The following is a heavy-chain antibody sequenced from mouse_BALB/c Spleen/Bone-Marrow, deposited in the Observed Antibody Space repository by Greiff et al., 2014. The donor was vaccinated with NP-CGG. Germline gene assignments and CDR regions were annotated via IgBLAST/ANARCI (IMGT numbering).Heavy chain of an antibody. J-gene: IGHJ1*01. CDR2: IDPANGDT. D-gene: IGHD1-1*01. CDR1: GSNIKDTY. CDR3: TRPSFYYGSSYWYFDV. Sequence: DVQLQESGSELVKPGASVKLSCAASGSNIKDTYMHWVKQRPEQGLEWIGRIDPANGDTKYDPKFQGKATITADTSSNTAYLQLSSLTSEDTAVYYCTRPSFYYGSSYWYFDVWGAGTTVTVSS. V-gene: IGHV14-3*02.